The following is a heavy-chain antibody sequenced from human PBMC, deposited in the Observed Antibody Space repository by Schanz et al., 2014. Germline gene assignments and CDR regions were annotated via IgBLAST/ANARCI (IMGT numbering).Heavy chain of an antibody. D-gene: IGHD6-19*01. CDR2: IYSGGTA. CDR3: ARALAQSRMAFDI. J-gene: IGHJ3*02. Sequence: LVESGGGVVQPGRSLRLSCAASGFTIDDYPVHWVRQAPGKGLEWVSIIYSGGTAFYADSVKGRFIISRDNSKNTIYLQMNSLRAEDTAVYYCARALAQSRMAFDIWGQGTMVTVSS. CDR1: GFTIDDYP. V-gene: IGHV3-66*01.